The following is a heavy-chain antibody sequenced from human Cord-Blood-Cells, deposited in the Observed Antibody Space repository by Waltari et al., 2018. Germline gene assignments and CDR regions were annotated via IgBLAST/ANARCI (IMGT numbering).Heavy chain of an antibody. CDR2: IYYSGST. V-gene: IGHV4-39*07. CDR3: ARDRTGDDAFDI. Sequence: QLQLQESGPGLVKPSETLSLTCTVSGGSISSSSYYWGWIRQPPGKGLEWMGSIYYSGSTYYNPSLKSRVTISVDTSKNQFSLKLSSVTAADTAVYYCARDRTGDDAFDIWGQGTMVTVSS. D-gene: IGHD7-27*01. J-gene: IGHJ3*02. CDR1: GGSISSSSYY.